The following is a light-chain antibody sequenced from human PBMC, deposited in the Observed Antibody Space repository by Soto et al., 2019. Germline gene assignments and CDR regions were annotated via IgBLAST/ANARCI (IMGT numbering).Light chain of an antibody. Sequence: QSALTQPASVSGSPGQSITISCTGTSSDVGPYNYVSWYQHHPGKAPKLLIYEVTKLPSGVSNRFSGSKSGNTASLTISGVKAEDEADYYCSSYTTSSTLVFGVGTKLTVL. V-gene: IGLV2-14*01. CDR2: EVT. CDR3: SSYTTSSTLV. J-gene: IGLJ3*02. CDR1: SSDVGPYNY.